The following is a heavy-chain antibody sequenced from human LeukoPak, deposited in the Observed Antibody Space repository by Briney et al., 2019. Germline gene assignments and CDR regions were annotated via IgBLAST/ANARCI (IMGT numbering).Heavy chain of an antibody. Sequence: GSLRLSCAASGFTFSSYAMHWVRQAPGKGLEWVAVISYDGSNKYYADSVKGRFTISRDNSKNTLYLQMNSLRAEDTAVYYCARHGKTYYYDSSGSGTDYWGQGTLVTVSS. D-gene: IGHD3-22*01. CDR3: ARHGKTYYYDSSGSGTDY. CDR2: ISYDGSNK. V-gene: IGHV3-30-3*01. CDR1: GFTFSSYA. J-gene: IGHJ4*02.